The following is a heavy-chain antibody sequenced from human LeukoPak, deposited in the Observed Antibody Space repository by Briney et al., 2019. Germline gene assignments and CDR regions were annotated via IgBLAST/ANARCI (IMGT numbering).Heavy chain of an antibody. CDR1: GFTFSSYE. D-gene: IGHD3-10*02. J-gene: IGHJ6*04. CDR2: ISSSGSTI. Sequence: GGSLTLSCAASGFTFSSYEMNWLRQAPGQGLEWVSYISSSGSTIYYADSVKGRFTISRDNAKNSLYLQMNSLRAEDTAVYYCAELGISMIGGVWGKGTTVTISS. CDR3: AELGISMIGGV. V-gene: IGHV3-48*03.